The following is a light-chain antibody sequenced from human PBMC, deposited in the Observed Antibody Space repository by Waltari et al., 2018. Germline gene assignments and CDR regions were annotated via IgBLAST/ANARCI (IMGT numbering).Light chain of an antibody. CDR3: AAWDDTLSGVV. CDR1: SSNIGSNY. Sequence: QSVLTQPPSGSGTPGQRVTISCSGSSSNIGSNYVYWYQQLPGTAPRLLIYRNNQRPSGVPDRFSGSKSGTSASLAISGLRSDDEADYYWAAWDDTLSGVVFGGGTKLTVL. V-gene: IGLV1-47*01. J-gene: IGLJ2*01. CDR2: RNN.